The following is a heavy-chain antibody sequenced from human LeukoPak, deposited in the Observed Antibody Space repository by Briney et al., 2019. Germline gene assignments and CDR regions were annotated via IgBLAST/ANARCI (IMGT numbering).Heavy chain of an antibody. J-gene: IGHJ6*03. CDR1: GYTFTSYY. CDR3: ARGGGYSSSWYPFPYYYYYYMDV. CDR2: INPSGGST. Sequence: GASVKVSCKASGYTFTSYYMHWVRQAPGQGLEWMGIINPSGGSTSYAQKFQGRVTMTRNTSISTAYMELSSLRSEDTAVYYCARGGGYSSSWYPFPYYYYYYMDVWGKGTTVTISS. D-gene: IGHD6-13*01. V-gene: IGHV1-46*01.